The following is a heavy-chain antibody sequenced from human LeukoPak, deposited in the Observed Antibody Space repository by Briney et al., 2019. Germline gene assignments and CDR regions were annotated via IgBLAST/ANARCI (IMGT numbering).Heavy chain of an antibody. D-gene: IGHD6-6*01. CDR1: GFTFTSYA. V-gene: IGHV3-23*01. CDR2: ISGSGGST. Sequence: GGSLRLSCAASGFTFTSYAMSWVRQPPGKGLDWASAISGSGGSTYYADSVKGRFTISRDNSKNTLYLQMNSLRAEDTAVYYCAKDERIKQLGYFDYWGQGTLVTVSS. CDR3: AKDERIKQLGYFDY. J-gene: IGHJ4*02.